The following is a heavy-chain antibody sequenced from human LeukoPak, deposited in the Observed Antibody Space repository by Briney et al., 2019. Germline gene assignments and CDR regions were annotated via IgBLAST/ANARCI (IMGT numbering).Heavy chain of an antibody. V-gene: IGHV4-61*02. J-gene: IGHJ6*03. CDR1: GGSLSSGSYY. D-gene: IGHD2-2*01. Sequence: SQTLSLTCTVSGGSLSSGSYYWSWIRQPAGKGLEWIGRIYTSGSTNYNPSLKSRVTISVDTSKNQFSLKLSSVPAADTAVYYCARDRSCSSTSCHYYYYYYMDVWGKGTTVTVSS. CDR3: ARDRSCSSTSCHYYYYYYMDV. CDR2: IYTSGST.